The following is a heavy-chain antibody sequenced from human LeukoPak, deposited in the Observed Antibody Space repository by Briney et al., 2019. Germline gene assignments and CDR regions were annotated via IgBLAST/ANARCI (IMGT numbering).Heavy chain of an antibody. Sequence: ASVKVSCKASGYTFTSYYMHWVRQAPGQGLEWMGIINPSGGSTSYAQKVQGRVTMTTDTSTSTAYMELRSLRSDDTAVYYCARTEYGGPERSYYYYYMDVWGKGTTVTVSS. J-gene: IGHJ6*03. CDR2: INPSGGST. D-gene: IGHD4/OR15-4a*01. CDR1: GYTFTSYY. V-gene: IGHV1-46*01. CDR3: ARTEYGGPERSYYYYYMDV.